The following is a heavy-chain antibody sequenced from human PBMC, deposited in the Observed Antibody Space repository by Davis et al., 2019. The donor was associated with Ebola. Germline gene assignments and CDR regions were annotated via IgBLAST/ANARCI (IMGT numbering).Heavy chain of an antibody. CDR2: ISAYNGNT. CDR3: ARALMEAVAGLVYYYYYGMDV. Sequence: AASVKVSCKASGYTFTSYGISWVRQAPGQGLEWMGWISAYNGNTNYAQKLQGRVTMTTDTSTSTAYMEVGSLKSDDTAVYYCARALMEAVAGLVYYYYYGMDVWGKGTTVTVSS. V-gene: IGHV1-18*04. D-gene: IGHD6-19*01. J-gene: IGHJ6*04. CDR1: GYTFTSYG.